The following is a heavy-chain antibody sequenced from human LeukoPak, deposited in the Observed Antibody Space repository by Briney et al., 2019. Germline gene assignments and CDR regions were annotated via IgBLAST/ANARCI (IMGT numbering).Heavy chain of an antibody. D-gene: IGHD3-22*01. CDR1: GFTFSSYA. J-gene: IGHJ4*02. Sequence: GGSLRLSCAASGFTFSSYAMHWVRQAPGKGLEWMAVISYDGSNKYYADSVRGRFTISRDNSKNTLYLQMNSLRAEDTAVYYCALIVPATRGFDYWGQGTLVTVSS. CDR3: ALIVPATRGFDY. CDR2: ISYDGSNK. V-gene: IGHV3-30-3*01.